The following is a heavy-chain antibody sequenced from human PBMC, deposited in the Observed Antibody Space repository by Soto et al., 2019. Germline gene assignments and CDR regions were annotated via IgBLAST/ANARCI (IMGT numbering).Heavy chain of an antibody. CDR1: GFTFSSYE. Sequence: EVQMVESGGGLVQPGGSLRLSCAASGFTFSSYEMNWVSQAPGKGLEWVSYISSSGSTIYYADCVKGRFTISRDNAKNSLYLQMNSLRAEDTAVYYCARDGVPIFGVVGGYNWFDPWGQGTLVTVSS. V-gene: IGHV3-48*03. J-gene: IGHJ5*02. CDR2: ISSSGSTI. CDR3: ARDGVPIFGVVGGYNWFDP. D-gene: IGHD3-3*01.